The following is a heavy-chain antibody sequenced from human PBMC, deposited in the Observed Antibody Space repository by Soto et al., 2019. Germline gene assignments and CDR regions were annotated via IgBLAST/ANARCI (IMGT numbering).Heavy chain of an antibody. J-gene: IGHJ3*02. V-gene: IGHV1-18*04. CDR2: INPYNANV. CDR1: GYTFTNHG. CDR3: ARDRVAGIWGDAFDI. D-gene: IGHD3-16*01. Sequence: QVQLVQSGAEVKKPGASVKVSCKTSGYTFTNHGINWVRQAPGQGLEWMGWINPYNANVNYAQKLQGRVTMTTDTSTSTAYIDLRSLTSDDTAVYCFARDRVAGIWGDAFDIWGQGTMVTVSS.